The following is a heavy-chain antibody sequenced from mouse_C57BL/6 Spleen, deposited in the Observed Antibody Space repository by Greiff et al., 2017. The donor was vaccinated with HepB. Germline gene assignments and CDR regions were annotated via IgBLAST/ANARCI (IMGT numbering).Heavy chain of an antibody. V-gene: IGHV1-50*01. CDR1: GYTFTSYW. J-gene: IGHJ4*01. D-gene: IGHD1-1*01. Sequence: QVQLKQSGAELVKPGVSVKLSCKASGYTFTSYWMQWVKQRPGQGLEWIGEIDPSDSYTNYNQKFKGKATLTVDTSSSTAYMQLSSLTSEDSAVYYCARRSIYYYGSSYGSYAMDYWGQGTSVTVSS. CDR2: IDPSDSYT. CDR3: ARRSIYYYGSSYGSYAMDY.